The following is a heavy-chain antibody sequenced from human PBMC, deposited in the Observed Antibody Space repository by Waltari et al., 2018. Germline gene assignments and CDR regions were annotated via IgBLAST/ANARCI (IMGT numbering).Heavy chain of an antibody. V-gene: IGHV4-61*02. D-gene: IGHD3-16*01. CDR3: ARDGPNYGY. Sequence: QVQLQESGPGLVKPSPTLSPTRPVSGGSLSSGSSYWSWIRQPAGKGLEWIGRIYTSGSTNYNPSLKSRVTISVDTSKNQFSLKLSSVTAADTAVYYCARDGPNYGYWGQGTLVTVSS. J-gene: IGHJ4*02. CDR2: IYTSGST. CDR1: GGSLSSGSSY.